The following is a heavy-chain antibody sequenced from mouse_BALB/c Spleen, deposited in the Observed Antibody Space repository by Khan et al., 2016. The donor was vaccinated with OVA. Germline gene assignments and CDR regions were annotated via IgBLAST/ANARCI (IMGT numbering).Heavy chain of an antibody. CDR3: ARANSYWYVDV. V-gene: IGHV9-3-1*01. CDR1: GYTFTNYG. Sequence: QIQLVQSGPELKKPGETVKISCKASGYTFTNYGMNWVKQAPGKGLKWMGWINTYTGQPTYADYFKGRFAFSLETSASSAYLQINKLRNEGTGTYLGARANSYWYVDVWGAGTTVTVAS. D-gene: IGHD4-1*02. J-gene: IGHJ1*01. CDR2: INTYTGQP.